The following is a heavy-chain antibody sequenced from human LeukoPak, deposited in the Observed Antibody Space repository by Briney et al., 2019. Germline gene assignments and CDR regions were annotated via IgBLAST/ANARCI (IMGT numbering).Heavy chain of an antibody. Sequence: GGSLRLSCAASGFTFDDYTMHWVRHAPGKGLEWVSLISWDGGSTYYADSVKGRFTISRDNSKNSLYLQMNSLRTEDTALYYCAKEGYSGSYIDYWGQGTLVTVSS. CDR3: AKEGYSGSYIDY. D-gene: IGHD1-26*01. V-gene: IGHV3-43*01. CDR1: GFTFDDYT. CDR2: ISWDGGST. J-gene: IGHJ4*02.